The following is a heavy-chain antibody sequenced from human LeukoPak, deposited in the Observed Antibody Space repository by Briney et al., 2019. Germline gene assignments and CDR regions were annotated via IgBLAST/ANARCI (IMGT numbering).Heavy chain of an antibody. V-gene: IGHV4-61*01. CDR3: ASRGRQTTGFDY. CDR2: IYYSGGT. CDR1: GGSVSSGSYY. J-gene: IGHJ4*02. D-gene: IGHD3-10*01. Sequence: SETLSLTCTVSGGSVSSGSYYWSWIRQPPGKGLEWIGYIYYSGGTNYNPSLKSRVTISVDTSKNQFSLKLSSVTAADTAVYYCASRGRQTTGFDYWGQGTLVTVSS.